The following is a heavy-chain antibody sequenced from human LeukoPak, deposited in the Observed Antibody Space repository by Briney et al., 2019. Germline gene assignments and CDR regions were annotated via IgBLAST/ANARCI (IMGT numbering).Heavy chain of an antibody. CDR1: GFTFGDYA. D-gene: IGHD5-12*01. V-gene: IGHV3-49*03. J-gene: IGHJ3*01. Sequence: GGSLRLSCTGSGFTFGDYAMSWFRQAPGKGLEWVGFIRSKAHGGTTEHAASVKGRFTISRDDSKSIAYLQMNSLKTEDTAVYYCTRDRYSGYDSPFWGQGTMVTVSS. CDR2: IRSKAHGGTT. CDR3: TRDRYSGYDSPF.